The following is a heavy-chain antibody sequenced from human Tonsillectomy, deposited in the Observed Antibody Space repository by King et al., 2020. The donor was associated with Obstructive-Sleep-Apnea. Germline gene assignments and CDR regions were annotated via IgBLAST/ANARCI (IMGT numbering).Heavy chain of an antibody. J-gene: IGHJ5*02. CDR3: ARRRVMVTRPGGDSWLDP. CDR2: ISYSGSA. CDR1: GDSIINYY. Sequence: VQLQESGPGLVKPSETLSLTCTVSGDSIINYYWNWIRQPPGMGLEWIGHISYSGSALYNPSLESRVSISIDTSKNQFSLRLTSVTAADTAIYYCARRRVMVTRPGGDSWLDPWGQGTLVTVSS. D-gene: IGHD3-10*01. V-gene: IGHV4-59*08.